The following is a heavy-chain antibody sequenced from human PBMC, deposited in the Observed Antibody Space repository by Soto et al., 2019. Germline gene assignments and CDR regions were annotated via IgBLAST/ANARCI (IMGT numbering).Heavy chain of an antibody. CDR3: AVIYGSGINYYYYGMEV. CDR1: GFTFSSYG. D-gene: IGHD3-10*01. V-gene: IGHV3-30*03. J-gene: IGHJ6*02. Sequence: PGGSLRLSCAASGFTFSSYGMHWVRQAPGKGLEWVAVISYDGSNKYYADSVKGRFTISRDNSKNTLYLQMNSLTAEDTAVYYCAVIYGSGINYYYYGMEVWGQGTTVTVSS. CDR2: ISYDGSNK.